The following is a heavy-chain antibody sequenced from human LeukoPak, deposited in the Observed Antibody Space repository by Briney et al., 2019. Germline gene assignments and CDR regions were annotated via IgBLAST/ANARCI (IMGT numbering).Heavy chain of an antibody. V-gene: IGHV1-8*02. D-gene: IGHD2-15*01. CDR2: MNPNSGNT. Sequence: ASVKVSCKVSGDTFNSYAINWVRQATGQGLEWMGWMNPNSGNTGYAQKFQGRVTMTRNTSISTAYMELSSLRSEDTAVYYCARGYVVLAALGYWGQGTLVTVSS. J-gene: IGHJ4*02. CDR1: GDTFNSYA. CDR3: ARGYVVLAALGY.